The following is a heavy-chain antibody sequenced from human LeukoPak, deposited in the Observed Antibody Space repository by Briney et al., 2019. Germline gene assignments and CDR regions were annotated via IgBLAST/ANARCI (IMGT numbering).Heavy chain of an antibody. CDR1: GGSIRSYY. J-gene: IGHJ3*02. V-gene: IGHV4-59*01. D-gene: IGHD3/OR15-3a*01. CDR2: IYYSGSA. CDR3: ARDSRILGRDWLAFDI. Sequence: ETSETLSLTCTVSGGSIRSYYWTWIRQPPGKELEWIGYIYYSGSANYNPSLKSRVTISVDTSKNQFSLKLSSVTAADTAVYYCARDSRILGRDWLAFDIWGQGTMVTVSS.